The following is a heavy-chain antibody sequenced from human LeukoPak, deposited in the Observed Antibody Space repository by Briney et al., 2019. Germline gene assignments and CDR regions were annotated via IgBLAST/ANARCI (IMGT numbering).Heavy chain of an antibody. Sequence: QSGGSLRLSCAASGFTFSSYWMHWVRQAPGKGLVWVSRINSDGSSTSYADSVKGRFTISRDNAKNTLYLQMNSLRAEDTAVYYCAKGSVLTGNEGYWGQGTLVTVSS. J-gene: IGHJ4*02. D-gene: IGHD3-9*01. CDR2: INSDGSST. CDR3: AKGSVLTGNEGY. CDR1: GFTFSSYW. V-gene: IGHV3-74*01.